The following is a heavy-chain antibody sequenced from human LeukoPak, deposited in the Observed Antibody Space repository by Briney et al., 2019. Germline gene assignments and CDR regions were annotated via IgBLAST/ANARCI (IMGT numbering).Heavy chain of an antibody. CDR2: ISYDGSNK. J-gene: IGHJ4*02. CDR3: ARSVAGPKYYFDY. V-gene: IGHV3-30-3*01. D-gene: IGHD6-19*01. CDR1: GFTFSSYA. Sequence: GGSLRLSCAASGFTFSSYAMHWVRQAPGKGLEWVAVISYDGSNKYYADSVKGRFTISRDNAKNSLYLQMNSLRAEDTAVYYCARSVAGPKYYFDYWGQGTLVTVSS.